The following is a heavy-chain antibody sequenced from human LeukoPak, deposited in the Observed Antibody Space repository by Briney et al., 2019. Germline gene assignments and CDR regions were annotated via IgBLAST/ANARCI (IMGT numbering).Heavy chain of an antibody. J-gene: IGHJ4*02. CDR2: INHSGST. D-gene: IGHD6-19*01. CDR1: GGSFSGYY. V-gene: IGHV4-34*01. Sequence: SETLSLTCAVYGGSFSGYYWSWIRQPPGKGLEWIGEINHSGSTNYNPSLKSRVTISVDTSKNQFSLKLSSVTAADTAVYYCARVRGGWYDYWGQGTLVTVSS. CDR3: ARVRGGWYDY.